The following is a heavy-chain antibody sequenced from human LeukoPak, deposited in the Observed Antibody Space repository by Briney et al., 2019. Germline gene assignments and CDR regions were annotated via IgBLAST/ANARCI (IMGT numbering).Heavy chain of an antibody. CDR3: ASTDCSSTSCYLCY. J-gene: IGHJ4*02. Sequence: GGSLRLSCAVSGFTFSGYWMNWVRQAPGKGLVWVSRINSDGSGATYADSVKGRFTISRDNAKNSLYLQMNSLRAEDTAVYYCASTDCSSTSCYLCYWGQGTLVTVSS. V-gene: IGHV3-74*01. CDR2: INSDGSGA. CDR1: GFTFSGYW. D-gene: IGHD2-2*01.